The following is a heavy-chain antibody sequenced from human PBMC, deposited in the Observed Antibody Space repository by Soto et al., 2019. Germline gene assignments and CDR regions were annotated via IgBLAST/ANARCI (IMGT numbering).Heavy chain of an antibody. CDR1: GYTFTGYY. CDR3: ARAAAPRLGYCSSTSCYKLSYYGMDV. CDR2: INPNSGGT. D-gene: IGHD2-2*02. V-gene: IGHV1-2*02. Sequence: RASVKVSCKASGYTFTGYYMHWVRQAPGQGLEWMGWINPNSGGTNYAQKFQGRVTMTRDTSISTAYMELSRLRSDDTAVYYCARAAAPRLGYCSSTSCYKLSYYGMDVWGQGTTVTVSS. J-gene: IGHJ6*02.